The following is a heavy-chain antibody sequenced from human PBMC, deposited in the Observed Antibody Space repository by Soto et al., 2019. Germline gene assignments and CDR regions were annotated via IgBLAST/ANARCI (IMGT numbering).Heavy chain of an antibody. J-gene: IGHJ6*02. Sequence: EVQLVESGGGLVKPGGSLRLSCAASGFTFSTYTMNWVRQAPGKVLEWVSSISSSSSHRYYTDSVKGRFTIPRDNAKNSLYLNMTALRAEDTAVYYCARVVDYYDPYYYYGMDVWGQGTTVTVSS. CDR2: ISSSSSHR. CDR1: GFTFSTYT. V-gene: IGHV3-21*01. D-gene: IGHD3-22*01. CDR3: ARVVDYYDPYYYYGMDV.